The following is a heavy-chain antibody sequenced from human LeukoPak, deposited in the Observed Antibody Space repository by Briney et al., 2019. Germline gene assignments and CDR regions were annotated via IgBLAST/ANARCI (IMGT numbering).Heavy chain of an antibody. CDR1: GYSFSDYY. V-gene: IGHV1-2*02. J-gene: IGHJ5*02. Sequence: ASVKVSCKASGYSFSDYYIHWVRQAPGLGLEWMGWINPHTGGTKYTQKFQVRVTVTRDTSINTAYMELRGLRSGDTAVYYCARSTTGLNWFDPWGQGTLVTVSS. CDR3: ARSTTGLNWFDP. CDR2: INPHTGGT. D-gene: IGHD1-1*01.